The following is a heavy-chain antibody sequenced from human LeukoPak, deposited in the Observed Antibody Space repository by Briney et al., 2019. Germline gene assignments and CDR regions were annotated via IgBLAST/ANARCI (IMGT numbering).Heavy chain of an antibody. CDR1: GGSISSYY. CDR2: IYTSGST. J-gene: IGHJ6*03. Sequence: SETLSLTCTVSGGSISSYYWSWIRQPAGKGLEWIGRIYTSGSTNYNPSLKSRVTMSVDTSKNQFSLKLSSVTAADTAVYYCARVIAAAGPSYYYYYYMDVWGKGTTVTVSS. V-gene: IGHV4-4*07. CDR3: ARVIAAAGPSYYYYYYMDV. D-gene: IGHD6-13*01.